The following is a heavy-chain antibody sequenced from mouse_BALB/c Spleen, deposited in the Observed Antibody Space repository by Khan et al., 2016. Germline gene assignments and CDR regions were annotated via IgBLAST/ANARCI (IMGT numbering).Heavy chain of an antibody. CDR2: INTNTGEP. CDR3: ARTGDYPYYAMDY. D-gene: IGHD2-13*01. Sequence: QIQLVQSGPELKKPGETVKISCKASEYTFTNYGMNWVKQAPGKGLKWMGWINTNTGEPTYAEEFKGRFAFSLDASASTAYLQLNNLKHEDSATYFCARTGDYPYYAMDYWGQGTSVTVSS. V-gene: IGHV9-3*02. CDR1: EYTFTNYG. J-gene: IGHJ4*01.